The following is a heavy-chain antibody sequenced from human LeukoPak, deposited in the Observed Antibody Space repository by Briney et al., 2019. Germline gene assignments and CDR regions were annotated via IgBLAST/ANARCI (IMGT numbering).Heavy chain of an antibody. CDR3: ARGPNWGLDY. V-gene: IGHV4-39*01. CDR2: IYYSGST. Sequence: SETLSLTCTVSGGSISSSSYYWGWIRQPPGKGLEWIGSIYYSGSTYYNPPLKSRVTISVDTSKNQFSLKLSSVTAADTAVYYCARGPNWGLDYWGQGTLVTVSS. J-gene: IGHJ4*02. D-gene: IGHD7-27*01. CDR1: GGSISSSSYY.